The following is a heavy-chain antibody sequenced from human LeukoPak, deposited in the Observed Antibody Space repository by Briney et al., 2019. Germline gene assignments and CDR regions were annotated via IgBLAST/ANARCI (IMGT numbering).Heavy chain of an antibody. CDR3: ARGPGTVGLSP. V-gene: IGHV4-34*01. CDR1: GGSFTNYY. J-gene: IGHJ5*02. Sequence: SETLSLTCNVSGGSFTNYYWSWIRQTPEKGLEWIGQINHSGDTSYNPSLRSRVTLSVDRSKNQFSLKVTSVTAADTGVYYCARGPGTVGLSPWGQGALVTVSS. D-gene: IGHD1/OR15-1a*01. CDR2: INHSGDT.